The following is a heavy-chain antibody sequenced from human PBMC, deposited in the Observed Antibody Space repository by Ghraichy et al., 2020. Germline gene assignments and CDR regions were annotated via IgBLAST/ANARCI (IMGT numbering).Heavy chain of an antibody. CDR3: AKDGRDYDGSGSYHEYFDD. CDR2: ISGSGIHT. Sequence: GGSLRLSCAASGFTFSSYAMSWVRQAPGKGLEWVSAISGSGIHTYYADSVKGRFTISRDNSKNTLYLQMNSLRADDTAVYYCAKDGRDYDGSGSYHEYFDDWGQGTLVTVSS. CDR1: GFTFSSYA. D-gene: IGHD3-22*01. J-gene: IGHJ4*02. V-gene: IGHV3-23*01.